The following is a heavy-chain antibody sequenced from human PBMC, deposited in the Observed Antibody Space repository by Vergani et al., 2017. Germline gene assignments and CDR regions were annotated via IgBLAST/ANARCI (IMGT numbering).Heavy chain of an antibody. Sequence: QLQLQESGPGLVKPSETLSLTCTVSGGSISSSSYYWGWIRQPPGKGLEWIGSIYYSGNTYYNPSLKSRVTISVDTSKNQFSLKLSSVTAADTAVYYCARSDAHGSGRNDAFDIWGQGTMVTVSS. J-gene: IGHJ3*02. CDR1: GGSISSSSYY. D-gene: IGHD3-10*01. CDR3: ARSDAHGSGRNDAFDI. V-gene: IGHV4-39*01. CDR2: IYYSGNT.